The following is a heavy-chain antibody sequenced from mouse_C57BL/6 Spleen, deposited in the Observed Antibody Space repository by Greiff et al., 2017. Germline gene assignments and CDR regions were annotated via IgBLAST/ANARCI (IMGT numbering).Heavy chain of an antibody. V-gene: IGHV5-17*01. CDR2: ISSGSSTI. CDR3: ASPDYYGSSYVGY. Sequence: EVQLVESGGGLVKPGGSLKLSCAASGFTFSDYGMHWVRQAPEKGLEWVAYISSGSSTIYYADTVKGRFTISRDNAKNTLFLQMTSLRSEDTAMYYCASPDYYGSSYVGYWGQGTTLTVSS. J-gene: IGHJ2*01. CDR1: GFTFSDYG. D-gene: IGHD1-1*01.